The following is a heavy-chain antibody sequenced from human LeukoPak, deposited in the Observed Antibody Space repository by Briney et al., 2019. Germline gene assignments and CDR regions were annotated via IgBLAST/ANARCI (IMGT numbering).Heavy chain of an antibody. CDR2: INHSGST. CDR1: GFTFSNYY. V-gene: IGHV4-34*08. Sequence: GSLRLSYAASGFTFSNYYMSWLRQPPGKGLEWIGEINHSGSTNYNPSLKSRVTISVDTSKNQFSLKLSSVTAADTAVYYCAAADYYDSSGYYHHLDYWGQGTLVTVSS. D-gene: IGHD3-22*01. CDR3: AAADYYDSSGYYHHLDY. J-gene: IGHJ4*02.